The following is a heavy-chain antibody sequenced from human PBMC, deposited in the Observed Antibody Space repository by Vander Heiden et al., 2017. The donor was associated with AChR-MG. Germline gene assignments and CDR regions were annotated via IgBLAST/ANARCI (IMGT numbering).Heavy chain of an antibody. V-gene: IGHV3-30*18. CDR1: GFPFGSYG. Sequence: QVQLVESGGGVVQPGRSLRLACAASGFPFGSYGVHWVRQAPGKCLEWVAFISYDGSDKYSADSVKGRFTTSRDNSKNTLYLQMNSLRAEDTAVFYCAKRSALFGMDVWGQGTTVTVSS. J-gene: IGHJ6*02. CDR3: AKRSALFGMDV. CDR2: ISYDGSDK.